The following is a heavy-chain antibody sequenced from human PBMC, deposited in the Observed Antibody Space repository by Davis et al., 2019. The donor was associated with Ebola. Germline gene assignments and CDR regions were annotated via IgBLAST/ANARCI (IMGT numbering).Heavy chain of an antibody. V-gene: IGHV7-4-1*02. J-gene: IGHJ3*01. CDR2: INTETGNP. CDR1: GGSFSSSA. CDR3: ARSKAVHDAFDV. D-gene: IGHD1-1*01. Sequence: ASVKVSCKPSGGSFSSSAPNWVRQAPGQGLEWMGWINTETGNPMYAQGFTGRFDFSLDTSVSTAYLQISSLKPDDTAVYYCARSKAVHDAFDVWGQGTLVTVSS.